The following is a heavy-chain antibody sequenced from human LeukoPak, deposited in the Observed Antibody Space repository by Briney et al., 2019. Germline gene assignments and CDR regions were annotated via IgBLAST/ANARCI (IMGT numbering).Heavy chain of an antibody. Sequence: SQTLSLTCAISGDSVSSNSAAWNWIRQSPSRGLEWLGRTYYRSKWYNDYAVSVKSRITINPDTSKNQFSLQLNSVTPEDTAVYYCTTDQGVVVAVNYYYYMDVWDKGTTVTVSS. CDR1: GDSVSSNSAA. V-gene: IGHV6-1*01. D-gene: IGHD2-15*01. J-gene: IGHJ6*03. CDR3: TTDQGVVVAVNYYYYMDV. CDR2: TYYRSKWYN.